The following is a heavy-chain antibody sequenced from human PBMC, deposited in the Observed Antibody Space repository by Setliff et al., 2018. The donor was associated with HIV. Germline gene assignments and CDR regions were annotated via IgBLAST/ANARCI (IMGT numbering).Heavy chain of an antibody. CDR3: ARDGVVPAAMDYYGLDV. Sequence: SETLSLTCDVADGDLSGDSWSWIRQPPGKGLDWIGEINHSGSITYNPSLKSRFNMSVDTSKNQFSLKLASVTAADTAVYYCARDGVVPAAMDYYGLDVWGQGTTVTVSS. V-gene: IGHV4-34*10. CDR2: INHSGSI. D-gene: IGHD2-2*01. CDR1: DGDLSGDS. J-gene: IGHJ6*02.